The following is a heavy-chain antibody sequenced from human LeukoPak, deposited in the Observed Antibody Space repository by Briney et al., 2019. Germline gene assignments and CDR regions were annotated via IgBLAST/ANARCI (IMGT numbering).Heavy chain of an antibody. J-gene: IGHJ3*02. CDR3: ARAQTMFWEFDGFDI. Sequence: GGSLRLSCAASGFSFSSYSMNWVRQAPGKGLEWVATMTRSSAICYADSVKGRFTISRDNAKNSVYLQLNSLRDEDTAVYSCARAQTMFWEFDGFDIWGRGTKVTVSS. CDR1: GFSFSSYS. D-gene: IGHD3-10*02. CDR2: MTRSSAI. V-gene: IGHV3-69-1*01.